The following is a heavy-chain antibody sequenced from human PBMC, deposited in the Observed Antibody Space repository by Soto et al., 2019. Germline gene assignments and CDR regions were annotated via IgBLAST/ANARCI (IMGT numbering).Heavy chain of an antibody. CDR1: GGTFSSYA. D-gene: IGHD2-15*01. Sequence: AASVKVSCKASGGTFSSYAISWVRQAPGQGLEWMGGIIPIFGTANYAQKFQGRVTMTEDTSTDTAYMELSSLRSEDTAVYYCARDVRDIVVVVAATATNWFDPWGQGTLVTVSS. V-gene: IGHV1-69*06. J-gene: IGHJ5*02. CDR3: ARDVRDIVVVVAATATNWFDP. CDR2: IIPIFGTA.